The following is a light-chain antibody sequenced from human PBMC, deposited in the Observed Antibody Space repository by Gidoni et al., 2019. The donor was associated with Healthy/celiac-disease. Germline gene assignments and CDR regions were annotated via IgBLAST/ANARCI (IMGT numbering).Light chain of an antibody. CDR2: GAS. CDR1: QSVSSN. Sequence: EIVMTQSPATLSVSPGERATLSCMASQSVSSNLAWYQQKPGQAPRLLIYGASTRATGIPARLSGSGSGTEFTLTISILQSEDFAVYYCQQYNNWPPYTFGQXTKLEIK. J-gene: IGKJ2*01. V-gene: IGKV3D-15*01. CDR3: QQYNNWPPYT.